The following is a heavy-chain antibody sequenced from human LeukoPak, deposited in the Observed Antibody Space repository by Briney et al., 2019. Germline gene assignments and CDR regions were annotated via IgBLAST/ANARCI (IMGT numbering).Heavy chain of an antibody. CDR2: ISASSHYI. CDR3: ARAAHSGYHPEGDWFDH. V-gene: IGHV3-21*01. D-gene: IGHD2-2*03. J-gene: IGHJ5*02. CDR1: GFNFRDYT. Sequence: PGGSLRLSCVASGFNFRDYTMPWVRQAPGRGREGVSSISASSHYIFYADSVKGRFTISRDNYNNSLFLQLQSLRAEDTAVYYCARAAHSGYHPEGDWFDHWGQGTLVTVSS.